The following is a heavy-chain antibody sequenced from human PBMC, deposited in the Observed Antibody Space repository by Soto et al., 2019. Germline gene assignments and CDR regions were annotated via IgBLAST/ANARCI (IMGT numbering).Heavy chain of an antibody. CDR2: INHSGST. Sequence: SETLSLTCAVYGGSFSGYYWSWIRQPPGKRLEWIGEINHSGSTNYNPSLKSRVTISVDTSKNQFSLKLSSVTAADTAVHYCARGLRRPYYYDSSGYHRPFDYWGQGTLVTVSS. CDR1: GGSFSGYY. J-gene: IGHJ4*02. CDR3: ARGLRRPYYYDSSGYHRPFDY. V-gene: IGHV4-34*01. D-gene: IGHD3-22*01.